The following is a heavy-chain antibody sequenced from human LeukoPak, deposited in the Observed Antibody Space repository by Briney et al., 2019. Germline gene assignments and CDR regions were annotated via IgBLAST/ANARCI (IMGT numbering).Heavy chain of an antibody. V-gene: IGHV3-20*04. CDR3: AREHYGSGSYYSGYYFDY. CDR1: GFTFDDYG. Sequence: GGSLRLSCAASGFTFDDYGMSWVRQAPGKGLEWVSGVNWNGGSTGYADSVKGRFTISRDNAKNSLYLQMNSLRAEDTALYYCAREHYGSGSYYSGYYFDYWGQGTLVTVSS. CDR2: VNWNGGST. J-gene: IGHJ4*02. D-gene: IGHD3-10*01.